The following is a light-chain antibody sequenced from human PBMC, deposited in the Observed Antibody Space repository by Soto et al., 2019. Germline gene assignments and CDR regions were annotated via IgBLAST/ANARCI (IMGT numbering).Light chain of an antibody. CDR3: QQYGSSGT. J-gene: IGKJ1*01. CDR2: GAS. Sequence: EIVLTQSPGTLSLSPGERATLSCRASQSVSNNYLAWYQQKPGQAPRLLIYGASNRATGIPYRFSGSGSGTDFTLSIRRLEPEDFAVYYCQQYGSSGTFGQGTKVEIK. V-gene: IGKV3-20*01. CDR1: QSVSNNY.